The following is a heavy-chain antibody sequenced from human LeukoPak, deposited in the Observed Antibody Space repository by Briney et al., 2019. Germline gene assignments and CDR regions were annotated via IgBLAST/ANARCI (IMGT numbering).Heavy chain of an antibody. J-gene: IGHJ5*01. V-gene: IGHV3-23*01. CDR2: INANSGTK. D-gene: IGHD6-19*01. CDR1: GFAFSVYA. Sequence: QAGGSLRLSCTASGFAFSVYAMSWLRQAPGKGLEWVSTINANSGTKSYAASVRGRFTISRDNSNNTLYLQLNTLRADDTATYYCAKPISGGLAVTADWFHPWGQGTLVVVYS. CDR3: AKPISGGLAVTADWFHP.